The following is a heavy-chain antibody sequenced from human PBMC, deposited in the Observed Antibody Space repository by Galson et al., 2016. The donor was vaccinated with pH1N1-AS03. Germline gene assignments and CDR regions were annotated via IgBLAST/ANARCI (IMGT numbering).Heavy chain of an antibody. D-gene: IGHD3-16*01. Sequence: SLRLSCAASGFTINNNYMSWVRQAPGKGLEWVSVIYGGGDPFYADSVKGRFTISRDNSRNTVCLQMNSLRVEDTAVYYCAREPWGSTQGEYWGQGTLVTVSS. CDR2: IYGGGDP. V-gene: IGHV3-53*01. J-gene: IGHJ4*02. CDR1: GFTINNNY. CDR3: AREPWGSTQGEY.